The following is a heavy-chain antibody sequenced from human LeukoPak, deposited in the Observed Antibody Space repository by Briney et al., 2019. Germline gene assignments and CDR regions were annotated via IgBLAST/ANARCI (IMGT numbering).Heavy chain of an antibody. V-gene: IGHV4-34*01. J-gene: IGHJ6*03. D-gene: IGHD1-7*01. CDR2: INDSGRT. Sequence: SETLSLTCSVYGGSFSNYYWSWIRQPPGKGLEWIGEINDSGRTNYNPSLMSRVTVSVDTSKNQFSLRLTSVTATDTAVYYCARRWNYGRNYYIDVWGKGATVSVSS. CDR3: ARRWNYGRNYYIDV. CDR1: GGSFSNYY.